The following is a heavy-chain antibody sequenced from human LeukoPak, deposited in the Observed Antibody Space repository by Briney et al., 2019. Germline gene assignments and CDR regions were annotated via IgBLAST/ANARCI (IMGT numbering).Heavy chain of an antibody. D-gene: IGHD2-8*02. CDR2: IEHDASHE. CDR1: ASTFTKYG. J-gene: IGHJ4*02. V-gene: IGHV3-30*02. Sequence: PGGSLRLSCTASASTFTKYGIHWVRQAPGKGLEWVTFIEHDASHENYADSVKGRFKISRDNSKSTVYLQINSLRAEDTAVYYCASNPGTDRLIYWGQGTLVTVSS. CDR3: ASNPGTDRLIY.